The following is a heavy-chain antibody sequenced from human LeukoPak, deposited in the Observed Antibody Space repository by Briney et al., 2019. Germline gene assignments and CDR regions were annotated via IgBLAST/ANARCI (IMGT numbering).Heavy chain of an antibody. V-gene: IGHV1-58*02. D-gene: IGHD4-17*01. CDR2: IVVGSGNT. J-gene: IGHJ4*02. Sequence: GASVKVSFKASGFTFTSSAMQWVRQARGQRLEWIGWIVVGSGNTNYAQKSQERVTITRDMSTSTAYMELSSLRSEDTAVYYCAAVGDYGDYDYWGQGTLVTVSS. CDR1: GFTFTSSA. CDR3: AAVGDYGDYDY.